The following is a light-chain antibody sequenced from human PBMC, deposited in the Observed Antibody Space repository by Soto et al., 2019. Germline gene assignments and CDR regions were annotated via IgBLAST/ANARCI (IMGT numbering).Light chain of an antibody. V-gene: IGKV3-20*01. CDR2: GAS. CDR3: QQYDSSPIT. CDR1: QSVSSSY. J-gene: IGKJ5*01. Sequence: EILLTQSPATLPLSPGERATLSCRASQSVSSSYLAWYQQKPGQAPRLLIYGASSRATGIPDRFSGSGSGTDFTLTISRLEPEDFAVYYCQQYDSSPITFGQGTRLEIK.